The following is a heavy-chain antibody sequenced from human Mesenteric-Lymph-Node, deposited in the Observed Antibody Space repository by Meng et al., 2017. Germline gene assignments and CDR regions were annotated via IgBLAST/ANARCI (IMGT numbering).Heavy chain of an antibody. D-gene: IGHD3-16*01. CDR1: GGSISSSNW. V-gene: IGHV4-4*02. CDR2: IYHSGST. Sequence: QVQLQESGPGPGKPSGPLSLPCAVSGGSISSSNWWSWVRQPPGKGLEWIGEIYHSGSTNYNPSLKSRVTISVDKSKNQFSLKLSSVTAADTAVYYCAREQFGGARYNWFDPWGQGTLVTVSS. J-gene: IGHJ5*02. CDR3: AREQFGGARYNWFDP.